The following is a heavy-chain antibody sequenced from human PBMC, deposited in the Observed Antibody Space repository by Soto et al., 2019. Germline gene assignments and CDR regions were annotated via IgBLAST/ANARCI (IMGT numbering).Heavy chain of an antibody. CDR1: GATLNSFINYG. CDR3: AGGAATKILVLKYDALEI. D-gene: IGHD5-12*01. J-gene: IGHJ3*02. V-gene: IGHV1-69*12. Sequence: QVQLVQSGAEVKKPGSSVRVSCKASGATLNSFINYGITWVRQAPGQGLEYMGGIIPVFGAANHAQKFQGRVTISADESTRTVNMELSSLRSNDTAVYYCAGGAATKILVLKYDALEIWGQGTMVTVSS. CDR2: IIPVFGAA.